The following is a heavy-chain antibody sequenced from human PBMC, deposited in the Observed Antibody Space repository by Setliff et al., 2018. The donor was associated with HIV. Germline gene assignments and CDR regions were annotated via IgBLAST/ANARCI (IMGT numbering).Heavy chain of an antibody. CDR1: GFTFSNYW. CDR2: IKQDGSEK. D-gene: IGHD6-19*01. Sequence: SLRLSCAASGFTFSNYWMNWVRQAPGKGLEWVANIKQDGSEKYYADSVKGRFTISRDNAKNSLYLQMNSLRAEDTAVYYCARDRGAVAGTHGRDYYYYYMDVWGKGTTVTVSS. J-gene: IGHJ6*03. CDR3: ARDRGAVAGTHGRDYYYYYMDV. V-gene: IGHV3-7*01.